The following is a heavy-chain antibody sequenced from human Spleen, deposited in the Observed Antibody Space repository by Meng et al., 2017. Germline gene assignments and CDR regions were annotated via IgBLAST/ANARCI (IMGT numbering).Heavy chain of an antibody. CDR1: GGSISTSGYY. J-gene: IGHJ5*02. Sequence: QPQLQESGPGLVKHSEALSLTCSVSGGSISTSGYYWGWIRQPPGKGLEWIGSIGNSGITYYTTSIKSRVTVSIDTSKSQFSLKLNSVTAADTAVYYCVRSSGWVRTGFDPWGQGTLVTVSS. D-gene: IGHD6-19*01. CDR2: IGNSGIT. CDR3: VRSSGWVRTGFDP. V-gene: IGHV4-39*01.